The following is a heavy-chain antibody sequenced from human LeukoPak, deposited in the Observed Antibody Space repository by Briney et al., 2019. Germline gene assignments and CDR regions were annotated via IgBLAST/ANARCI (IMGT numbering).Heavy chain of an antibody. V-gene: IGHV1-2*02. D-gene: IGHD6-19*01. CDR1: GYTFIGYY. CDR3: ARVSRSGWRPDY. CDR2: INPNSGGT. Sequence: ASVKVSCKASGYTFIGYYMHWVRQAPGQGLEWMGWINPNSGGTNYAQKFQGRVTMTRDTSISTAYMELSRLRSDDTAIYYCARVSRSGWRPDYWGQGTLVTVSS. J-gene: IGHJ4*02.